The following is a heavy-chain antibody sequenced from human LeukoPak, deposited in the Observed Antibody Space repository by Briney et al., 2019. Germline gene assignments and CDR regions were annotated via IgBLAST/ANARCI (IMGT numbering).Heavy chain of an antibody. CDR3: ARDAVTGYSSGWYKPFPFDY. CDR1: GFTLSNYN. CDR2: ISGSSSYL. Sequence: GGSLRLSCAASGFTLSNYNMNWVRQAPGKGLEWVSSISGSSSYLFFADSVKGRFTISRDNTKNSLYLQMNSLRVDDTAVYYCARDAVTGYSSGWYKPFPFDYWGQGSLVTVSS. J-gene: IGHJ4*02. D-gene: IGHD6-19*01. V-gene: IGHV3-21*01.